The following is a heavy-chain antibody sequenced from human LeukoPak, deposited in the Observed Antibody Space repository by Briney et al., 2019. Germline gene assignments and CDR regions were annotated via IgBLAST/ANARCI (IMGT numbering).Heavy chain of an antibody. V-gene: IGHV4-34*01. J-gene: IGHJ4*02. CDR2: INHSGST. D-gene: IGHD3-10*01. Sequence: SETLSLTCAVYGGSFSGYYWSWIRQPPGKGLEWIGEINHSGSTNYNPSLKRRVTISVHTSKNQCSLKLSSVTAADTAVYYCARGRYGSALDYWGQGTLVTVSS. CDR1: GGSFSGYY. CDR3: ARGRYGSALDY.